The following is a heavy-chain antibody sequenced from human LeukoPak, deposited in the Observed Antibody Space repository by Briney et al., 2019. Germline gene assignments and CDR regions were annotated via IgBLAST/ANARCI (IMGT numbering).Heavy chain of an antibody. Sequence: SGGSLRLSCAASGFTFSSYEMNWVRQAPGKGLEWVSYISSSGSNIKYADSVKGRFTISRGNAKNSVYLQMNSLRAEDTAVYYCARGSFLITFGGFIGWGQGTLVTVSS. CDR3: ARGSFLITFGGFIG. J-gene: IGHJ4*02. V-gene: IGHV3-48*03. CDR2: ISSSGSNI. D-gene: IGHD3-16*02. CDR1: GFTFSSYE.